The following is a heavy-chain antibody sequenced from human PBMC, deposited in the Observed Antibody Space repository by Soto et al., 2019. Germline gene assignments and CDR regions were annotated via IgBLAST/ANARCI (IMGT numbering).Heavy chain of an antibody. Sequence: QVQLVQSGAEVKKPGSSVKVSCKASGGTFSSYTISWVRQAPGQGLEWMGRIIPILGIANYAQRFQGRVTITADKSTSTAYMELSGLRSEDTAVYYCARDKGLGAADLFDYWGQGPVVSVSS. CDR3: ARDKGLGAADLFDY. J-gene: IGHJ4*02. CDR1: GGTFSSYT. V-gene: IGHV1-69*08. CDR2: IIPILGIA. D-gene: IGHD6-13*01.